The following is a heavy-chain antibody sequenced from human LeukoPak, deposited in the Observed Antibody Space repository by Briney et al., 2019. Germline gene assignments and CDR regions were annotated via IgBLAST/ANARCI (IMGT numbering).Heavy chain of an antibody. CDR2: MNPNSGNT. J-gene: IGHJ4*02. D-gene: IGHD6-13*01. CDR1: GYTFTSYD. CDR3: ARAVGGLAAAGLAPIDY. Sequence: ASVKVSCKASGYTFTSYDMNWVRQATGQGLEWMGWMNPNSGNTNYAQKFQGRVTMTRNTSISTAYMELSSLRSEDTAVYYCARAVGGLAAAGLAPIDYWGQGTLVTVSS. V-gene: IGHV1-8*02.